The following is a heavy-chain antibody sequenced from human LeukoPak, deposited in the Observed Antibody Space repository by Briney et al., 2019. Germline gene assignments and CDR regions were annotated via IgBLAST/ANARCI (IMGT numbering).Heavy chain of an antibody. J-gene: IGHJ6*03. Sequence: PSETLSLTCAVYGVSFSGYYWSWIRQPPGKGLEWIGEINHSGSTNYNPSLKSRVTISVDTSKNQFSLKLSSVTAADTAVYYCARGARRLYYYGSGEYMDVWGKGTTVTVSS. CDR1: GVSFSGYY. CDR3: ARGARRLYYYGSGEYMDV. V-gene: IGHV4-34*01. D-gene: IGHD3-10*01. CDR2: INHSGST.